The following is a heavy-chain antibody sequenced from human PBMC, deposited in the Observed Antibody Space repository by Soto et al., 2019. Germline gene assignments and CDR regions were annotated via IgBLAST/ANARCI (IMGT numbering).Heavy chain of an antibody. Sequence: ASVKVSCKASGYTFTSYAMHWVRQAPGQRLEWMGWINAVNGYTKYSQKFQGRVTITRDTSTSTAYMELRSLRSDDTAVYYCALGYDFWSGYYLDYWGQGTLVTVSS. D-gene: IGHD3-3*01. CDR3: ALGYDFWSGYYLDY. CDR1: GYTFTSYA. CDR2: INAVNGYT. V-gene: IGHV1-3*01. J-gene: IGHJ4*02.